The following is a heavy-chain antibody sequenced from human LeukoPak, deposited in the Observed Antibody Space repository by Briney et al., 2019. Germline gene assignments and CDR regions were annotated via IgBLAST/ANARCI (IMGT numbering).Heavy chain of an antibody. D-gene: IGHD1-26*01. CDR1: GFTFSSYA. Sequence: GGSLRLSCAASGFTFSSYAMSWVRQAPGKGLEWVSAISGSGGNTYYADSVKGRFTISRDNSKNTLYLQMNSLRAEGTAVYYCARSGSYNTFDYWGQGTLVTVSS. J-gene: IGHJ4*02. V-gene: IGHV3-23*01. CDR3: ARSGSYNTFDY. CDR2: ISGSGGNT.